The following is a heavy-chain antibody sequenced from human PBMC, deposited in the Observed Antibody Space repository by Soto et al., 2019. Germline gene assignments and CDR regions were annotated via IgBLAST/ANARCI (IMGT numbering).Heavy chain of an antibody. J-gene: IGHJ6*02. D-gene: IGHD2-2*02. CDR3: AREKRYCSSTSCYTGSVSAYYYYGMDV. V-gene: IGHV3-30-3*01. Sequence: ESGGGVVQPGRSLRLSCAASGFTFSSYAMHWVRQAPGKGLEWVAVISYDGSNKYYADSVKGRFTISRDNSKNTLYLQMNSLRAEDTAVYYCAREKRYCSSTSCYTGSVSAYYYYGMDVWGQGTTVTVSS. CDR1: GFTFSSYA. CDR2: ISYDGSNK.